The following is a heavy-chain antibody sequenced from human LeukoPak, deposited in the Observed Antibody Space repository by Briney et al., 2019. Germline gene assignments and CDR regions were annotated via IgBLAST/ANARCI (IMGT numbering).Heavy chain of an antibody. D-gene: IGHD2-2*02. CDR1: GFTFDDYA. V-gene: IGHV3-23*01. Sequence: GGSLRLSCAASGFTFDDYAMHWVRQAPGKGLEWVSAISGSGGSTYYADSVKGRFTISRDNSKNTLYLQMNSLRAEDTAVYYCAKNPRYCSSTSCYIYFQHWGQGTLVTVSS. J-gene: IGHJ1*01. CDR2: ISGSGGST. CDR3: AKNPRYCSSTSCYIYFQH.